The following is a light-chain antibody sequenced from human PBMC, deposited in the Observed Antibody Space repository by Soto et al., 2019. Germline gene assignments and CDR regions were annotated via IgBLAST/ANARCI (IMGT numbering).Light chain of an antibody. V-gene: IGKV1-39*01. CDR3: QQSYSTPFT. J-gene: IGKJ3*01. Sequence: DIQMTQSPSSLSASVGDRVTITCRASQRISSYLNWYQQKPGKAPKLLIYAASSLQSGVPSRFSGSGSGTDFTLTISSLHPEDFATYYCQQSYSTPFTFGPGTKVDIK. CDR1: QRISSY. CDR2: AAS.